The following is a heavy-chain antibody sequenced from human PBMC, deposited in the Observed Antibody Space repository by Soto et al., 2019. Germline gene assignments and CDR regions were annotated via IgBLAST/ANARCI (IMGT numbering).Heavy chain of an antibody. CDR2: VSSSGGST. J-gene: IGHJ6*02. CDR1: GVTCGNLG. CDR3: AKVLAKGIAAAKPYYYGMDV. V-gene: IGHV3-23*01. D-gene: IGHD6-13*01. Sequence: GRPLRLPCAAVGVTCGNLGMHWVRQAQRKGLVWVSVVSSSGGSTYYADSVKGRFTISRDNSKNTLYLQMNSLRAEDTAVYYCAKVLAKGIAAAKPYYYGMDVWGQGTTVTVSS.